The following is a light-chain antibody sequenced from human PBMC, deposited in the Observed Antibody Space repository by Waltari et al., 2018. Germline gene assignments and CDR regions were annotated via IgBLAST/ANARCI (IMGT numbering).Light chain of an antibody. V-gene: IGKV3-15*01. Sequence: VMTQSPAILSVSPGDSVTLSCRASQSLTSNLAWYQQQPGQPPRLLIFGPSTRATGVSDRFSGSGTTTQFSLTISSLQPEDFAIYFCQQYNRWPSTFGQGTKLDIK. CDR3: QQYNRWPST. CDR1: QSLTSN. J-gene: IGKJ2*01. CDR2: GPS.